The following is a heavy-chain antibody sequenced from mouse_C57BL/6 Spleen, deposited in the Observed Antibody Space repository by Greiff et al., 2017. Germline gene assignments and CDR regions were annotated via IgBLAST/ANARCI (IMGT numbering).Heavy chain of an antibody. CDR1: GYTFTSYW. D-gene: IGHD1-1*01. CDR3: ARRFHYYGSPYFDY. V-gene: IGHV1-55*01. Sequence: QVQLQQPGAELVKPGASVKMSCKASGYTFTSYWITWVKQRPGQGLEWIGDIYPGSGSTNYNEKFKSKATLTVDTSSSTAYMQLSSLPSEDSAVYYCARRFHYYGSPYFDYWGQGTTLTVSS. J-gene: IGHJ2*01. CDR2: IYPGSGST.